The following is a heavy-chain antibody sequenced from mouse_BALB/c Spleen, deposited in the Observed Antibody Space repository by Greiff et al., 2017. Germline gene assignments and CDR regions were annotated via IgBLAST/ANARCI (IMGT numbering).Heavy chain of an antibody. D-gene: IGHD1-1*01. Sequence: VKLQESGPELVKPGASVRISCKASGYTFTSYYIHWVKQRPGQGLEWIGWIYPGNVNTKYNEKFKGKATLTADKSSSTAYMQLSSLTSEDSAVYFCARDTTVVATPFDYWGQGTTLTVSS. CDR1: GYTFTSYY. CDR2: IYPGNVNT. V-gene: IGHV1S56*01. J-gene: IGHJ2*01. CDR3: ARDTTVVATPFDY.